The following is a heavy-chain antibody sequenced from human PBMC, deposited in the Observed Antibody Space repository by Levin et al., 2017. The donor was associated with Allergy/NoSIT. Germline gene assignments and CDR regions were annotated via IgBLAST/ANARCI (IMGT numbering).Heavy chain of an antibody. Sequence: ASVKVSCKASGYTFTNYGFSWVRQAPGQGLEWMGWIGIYNGNSDYARKFQGRVTMTTDTSTTTAYMELRSLRSDDTAVYYCVRDRLISTTRLIFDYWGQGTLVTVPA. CDR2: IGIYNGNS. J-gene: IGHJ4*01. D-gene: IGHD1-1*01. CDR1: GYTFTNYG. CDR3: VRDRLISTTRLIFDY. V-gene: IGHV1-18*01.